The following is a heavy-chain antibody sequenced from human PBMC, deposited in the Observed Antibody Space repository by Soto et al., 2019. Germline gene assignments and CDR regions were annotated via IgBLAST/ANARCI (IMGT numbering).Heavy chain of an antibody. J-gene: IGHJ3*02. V-gene: IGHV1-18*01. CDR1: GYTFTSYG. CDR3: ARDTRSGITMVRGVIITQNIDAFDI. Sequence: RASVKVSCKASGYTFTSYGISWVRQAPGQGLEWMGWISAYNGNTNYAQKLQGRVTMTTDTSTSTAYMELRSLRSDDTAVYYCARDTRSGITMVRGVIITQNIDAFDIWGQGTMVTVSS. CDR2: ISAYNGNT. D-gene: IGHD3-10*01.